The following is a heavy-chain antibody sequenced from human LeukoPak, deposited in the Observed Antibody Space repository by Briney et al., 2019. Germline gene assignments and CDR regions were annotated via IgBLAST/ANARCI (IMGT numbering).Heavy chain of an antibody. Sequence: PSETLSLTCAVYGGSFSGYYWSWIRQPPGKGLEWIGEINHSGSTNYNPSLKSRVTISVDTSKNQFSLKLSSVTAADTAVYYCARSPLYDFWSGYHFDYWGQGTLVTVSS. CDR3: ARSPLYDFWSGYHFDY. D-gene: IGHD3-3*01. J-gene: IGHJ4*02. CDR1: GGSFSGYY. CDR2: INHSGST. V-gene: IGHV4-34*09.